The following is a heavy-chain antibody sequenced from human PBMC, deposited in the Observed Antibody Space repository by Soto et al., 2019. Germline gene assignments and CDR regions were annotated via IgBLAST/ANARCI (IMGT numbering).Heavy chain of an antibody. Sequence: GGALRVSCAASGFTCRSFTMNWVRQAPGKGLEWVSTISSNSAYIYYTDALRGRFTISRDNAKNSLHLQMNSLRAEDTAMYYCTRDASRDSSARGWFDPWGPGTLVTVSS. CDR3: TRDASRDSSARGWFDP. D-gene: IGHD6-13*01. V-gene: IGHV3-21*01. CDR1: GFTCRSFT. CDR2: ISSNSAYI. J-gene: IGHJ5*02.